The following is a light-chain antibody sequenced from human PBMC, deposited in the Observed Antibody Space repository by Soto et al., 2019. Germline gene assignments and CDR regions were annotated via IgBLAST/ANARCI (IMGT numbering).Light chain of an antibody. Sequence: EIVMTQSPATVSVPPGERATLSCRASQSVTNNLAWYQQKPGQAPRLLIYAASTRATGIPARFSGSGSGTEFTLTISSLQSEDFAVYYCQQYNNWPGTFGQGTKVDIK. CDR2: AAS. J-gene: IGKJ1*01. V-gene: IGKV3-15*01. CDR1: QSVTNN. CDR3: QQYNNWPGT.